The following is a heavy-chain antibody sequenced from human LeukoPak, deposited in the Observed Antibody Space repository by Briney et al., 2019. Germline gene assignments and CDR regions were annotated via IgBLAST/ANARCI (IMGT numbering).Heavy chain of an antibody. J-gene: IGHJ4*02. Sequence: PGGSLRLSCAASGFTFSSYWMSWVRQAPGKGLEWVANIKPDGSETYYVDSVKGPFTISRANANNSLYLQTNSLRAEDTAVYYCARDRSRLVFWGQGTLVTVSS. D-gene: IGHD6-6*01. V-gene: IGHV3-7*01. CDR1: GFTFSSYW. CDR3: ARDRSRLVF. CDR2: IKPDGSET.